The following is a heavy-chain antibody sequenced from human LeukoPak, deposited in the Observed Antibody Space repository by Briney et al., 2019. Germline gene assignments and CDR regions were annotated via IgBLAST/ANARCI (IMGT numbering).Heavy chain of an antibody. CDR2: IIPILGIA. J-gene: IGHJ4*02. Sequence: ASVKVSCKASGGTFSSYTISWVRQAPGQGLEWMGRIIPILGIANYAQKFQGRVTITADKSTSTAYMELSSLRPEDTAVYYCAGGGNCSSTSCYRYWGQGTLVTVSS. CDR3: AGGGNCSSTSCYRY. V-gene: IGHV1-69*02. CDR1: GGTFSSYT. D-gene: IGHD2-2*01.